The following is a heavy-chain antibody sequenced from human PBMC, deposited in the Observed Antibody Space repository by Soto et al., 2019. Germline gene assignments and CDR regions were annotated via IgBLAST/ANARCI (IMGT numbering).Heavy chain of an antibody. D-gene: IGHD2-2*01. V-gene: IGHV4-34*01. CDR2: INHSGST. CDR3: ARGVAAGYCSSTSCPIWNGFDP. CDR1: GGSFSGYY. J-gene: IGHJ5*02. Sequence: QVQLQQWGAGLLKPSETLSLTCAVYGGSFSGYYWSWIRQPPGKGLEWIGEINHSGSTNYNPSLKSRVTISVDTSKTQFSLKLSSVTAADTAVYYCARGVAAGYCSSTSCPIWNGFDPWGQGTLVTVSS.